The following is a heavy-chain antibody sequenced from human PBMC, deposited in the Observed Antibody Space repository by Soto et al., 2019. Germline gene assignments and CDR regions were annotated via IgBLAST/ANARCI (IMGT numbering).Heavy chain of an antibody. V-gene: IGHV1-69*01. Sequence: QVQLVQSGAEVKKPGSSVKVSCKASEGSFGSYAFSWVRQAPRQGVEWMGGIIPVSGAAHYAQKFQGRVTITADESTSTAYMELSSLCSQDTAVYYCATALGCRSTSCTLDYWGQGTRVIVSS. CDR3: ATALGCRSTSCTLDY. CDR2: IIPVSGAA. J-gene: IGHJ4*02. CDR1: EGSFGSYA. D-gene: IGHD2-2*01.